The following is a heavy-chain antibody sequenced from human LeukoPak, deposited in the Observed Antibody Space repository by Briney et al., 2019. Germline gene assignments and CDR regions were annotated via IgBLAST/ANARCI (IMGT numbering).Heavy chain of an antibody. D-gene: IGHD3-3*01. Sequence: SETLSLTCTVSGGSISSSNYYWGWVRRPPGKGLEWIANIYYSGSTYYSPSLRSRVTISVDTSKNQFSLKLTSVTAADTAVYYCARHASVSGNWPRPLDYWGQGSLVTVSS. CDR3: ARHASVSGNWPRPLDY. J-gene: IGHJ4*02. CDR2: IYYSGST. CDR1: GGSISSSNYY. V-gene: IGHV4-39*01.